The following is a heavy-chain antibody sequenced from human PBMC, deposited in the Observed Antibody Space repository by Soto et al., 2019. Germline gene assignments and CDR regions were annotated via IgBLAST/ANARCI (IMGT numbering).Heavy chain of an antibody. CDR1: GFTFSSYG. J-gene: IGHJ6*02. CDR2: ISYDGSNK. CDR3: AKQNINPRGVINYYYYGMDV. Sequence: VGSLRLSCAASGFTFSSYGMHWVRQAPGKGLEWVAVISYDGSNKYYADSVKGRFTISRDNSKNTLYLQMNSLRAEDTAVYYCAKQNINPRGVINYYYYGMDVWGQGTTVTVSS. V-gene: IGHV3-30*18. D-gene: IGHD3-10*01.